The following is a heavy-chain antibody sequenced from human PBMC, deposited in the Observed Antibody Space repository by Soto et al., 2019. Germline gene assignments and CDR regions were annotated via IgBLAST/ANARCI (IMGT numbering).Heavy chain of an antibody. J-gene: IGHJ5*02. D-gene: IGHD2-2*01. Sequence: SETLSLTCTVSGGSISSYYWSWIRQPPGKGLEWIGYIYYSGNTNYNPSLKSRVTILVDTAKNQFSLKLSSVTAADTAVYYCARLVARDWFDPWGQGTLVTVSS. CDR3: ARLVARDWFDP. V-gene: IGHV4-59*08. CDR2: IYYSGNT. CDR1: GGSISSYY.